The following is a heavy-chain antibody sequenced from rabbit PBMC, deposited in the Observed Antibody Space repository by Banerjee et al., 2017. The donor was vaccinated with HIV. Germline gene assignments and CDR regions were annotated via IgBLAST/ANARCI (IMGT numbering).Heavy chain of an antibody. V-gene: IGHV1S40*01. Sequence: QSLEESGGDLVKPGASLTLTCTASGFDFSSRYNIYWVRQAPGKGLEWIGTIDAGSGNPWYASWAKGRFTISKTSSTTVTLQMTSLTAADTATYFCARVGSDYYYDMDLWGQGTLVTVS. D-gene: IGHD1-1*01. J-gene: IGHJ6*01. CDR2: IDAGSGNP. CDR1: GFDFSSRYN. CDR3: ARVGSDYYYDMDL.